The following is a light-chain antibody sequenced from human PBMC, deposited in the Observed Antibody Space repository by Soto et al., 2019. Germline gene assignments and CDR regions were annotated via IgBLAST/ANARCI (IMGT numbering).Light chain of an antibody. V-gene: IGKV1-5*01. CDR1: QSISSW. J-gene: IGKJ1*01. CDR2: DAS. Sequence: DIQMTQSPSTLSASVGDRVTITCRASQSISSWLAWYQQKPGEAPKLLISDASSLKSGVPSRFSGSGSATESTLTISSLQPDDFATYYCQQYYGYSRTFGQGTKVEIK. CDR3: QQYYGYSRT.